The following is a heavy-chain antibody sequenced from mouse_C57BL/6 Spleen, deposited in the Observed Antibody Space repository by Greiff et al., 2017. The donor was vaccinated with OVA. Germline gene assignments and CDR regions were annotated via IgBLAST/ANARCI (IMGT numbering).Heavy chain of an antibody. Sequence: VQLQQSGAELARPGASVKMSCKASGYTFTSYTMHWVKQRPGQGLEWIGYINPSSGYTKYNQKFKDKATLTAEKSSSTAYMQLSSLTSEDSAVYYCARSYYAHEGFAYWGQGTLVTVSA. J-gene: IGHJ3*01. CDR2: INPSSGYT. D-gene: IGHD1-1*02. CDR3: ARSYYAHEGFAY. V-gene: IGHV1-4*01. CDR1: GYTFTSYT.